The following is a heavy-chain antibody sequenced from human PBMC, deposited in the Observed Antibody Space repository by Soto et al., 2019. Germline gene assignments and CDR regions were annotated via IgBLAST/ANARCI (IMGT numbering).Heavy chain of an antibody. D-gene: IGHD4-4*01. J-gene: IGHJ5*02. CDR1: GFIFTGHW. CDR3: GTVFDL. CDR2: INNDGGAT. V-gene: IGHV3-74*01. Sequence: EEQVVESGGGLVQPGGSLRLSCAASGFIFTGHWMHWVRQGPGKGLDWVSGINNDGGATFYADSVKGRFTISRDNSNNMVYLQMNNLGAEDSAVYYCGTVFDLWGHGTQVTVSS.